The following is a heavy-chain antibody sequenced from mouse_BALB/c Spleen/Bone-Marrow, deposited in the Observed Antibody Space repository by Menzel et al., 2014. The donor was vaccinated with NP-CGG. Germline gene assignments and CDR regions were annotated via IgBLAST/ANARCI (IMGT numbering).Heavy chain of an antibody. CDR2: INNNDGNT. J-gene: IGHJ2*01. Sequence: EVQGVESGGGLVQPGGSLKLSCAASGFTFXSYGTSWVRQTPDKRLELVATINNNDGNTYYPDSVKGRFTISRDNAKNTLYLQMSSLKSEDTAMYYCARDNYGSRFDYWGQGTTLTVSS. CDR3: ARDNYGSRFDY. D-gene: IGHD1-1*01. V-gene: IGHV5-6-3*01. CDR1: GFTFXSYG.